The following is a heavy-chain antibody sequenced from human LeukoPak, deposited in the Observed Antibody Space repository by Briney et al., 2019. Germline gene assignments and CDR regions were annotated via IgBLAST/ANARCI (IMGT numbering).Heavy chain of an antibody. CDR3: ARLADYYYYMDV. CDR2: IYHSGST. D-gene: IGHD6-25*01. V-gene: IGHV4-39*07. CDR1: GGSISSRSYY. J-gene: IGHJ6*03. Sequence: PLETLSLTCTVSGGSISSRSYYWGWIRQPPGKGLEWVGSIYHSGSTYYNPSLKSRVTISVDTSKTQLSLRLSSVSAADTAVYYCARLADYYYYMDVWGKGTTVTVSS.